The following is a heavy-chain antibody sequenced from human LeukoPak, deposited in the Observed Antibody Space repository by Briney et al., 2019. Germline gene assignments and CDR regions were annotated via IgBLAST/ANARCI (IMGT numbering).Heavy chain of an antibody. D-gene: IGHD3-22*01. V-gene: IGHV3-30*14. CDR3: ARVNNITLIEALDY. Sequence: PGGSLRLSCAASGFTFSSYSMHWVRQAPGKGLEWVAVISYDGSNKDYADSVKGRFTISRDNSKSTVYLQINSLGAEDTAVYSCARVNNITLIEALDYWGQGTLVTVSS. CDR1: GFTFSSYS. J-gene: IGHJ4*02. CDR2: ISYDGSNK.